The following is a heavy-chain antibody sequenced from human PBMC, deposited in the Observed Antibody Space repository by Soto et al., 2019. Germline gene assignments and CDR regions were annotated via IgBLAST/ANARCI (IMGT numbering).Heavy chain of an antibody. CDR1: GFTVSSNY. CDR3: ARGPTDDYGDYGDY. D-gene: IGHD4-17*01. Sequence: GGSLRLSCAASGFTVSSNYMSWVRQAPGKGLEWVSVIYSGGSTYYADSVKGRFTISRDNSKNTLYLQMNSLRAEDTAVYYCARGPTDDYGDYGDYWGQGTLVTVSS. CDR2: IYSGGST. J-gene: IGHJ4*02. V-gene: IGHV3-53*01.